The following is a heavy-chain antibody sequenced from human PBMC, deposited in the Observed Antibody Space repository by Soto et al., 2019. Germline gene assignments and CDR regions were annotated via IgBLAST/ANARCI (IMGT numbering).Heavy chain of an antibody. J-gene: IGHJ4*02. V-gene: IGHV1-46*01. CDR1: GYTFTSYY. CDR3: AGGQWSAAVVIPFDS. D-gene: IGHD3-22*01. Sequence: QVQLVQSGAEVKKPGASVKVSCKASGYTFTSYYMHWVRQAPGQGLEWMGIINPSGGSTSYAQKVQGRVTMVRDTSTSTVYMELSSLRPGDTAVYYCAGGQWSAAVVIPFDSWGQGTLVTVSS. CDR2: INPSGGST.